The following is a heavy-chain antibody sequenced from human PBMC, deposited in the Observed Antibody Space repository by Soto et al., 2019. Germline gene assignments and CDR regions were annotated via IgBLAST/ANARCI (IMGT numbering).Heavy chain of an antibody. J-gene: IGHJ6*02. D-gene: IGHD3-3*01. V-gene: IGHV3-53*01. CDR3: ARDGYYDFWSGYRVDGMDV. CDR1: GFTVSSNY. Sequence: EVQPVESGGGLIQPGGSLRLSCAASGFTVSSNYMSWVRQAPGKGLEWVSVIYSGGSTYYADSVKGRFTISRDNSKNTLXLQMNSLRAEDTAVYYCARDGYYDFWSGYRVDGMDVWGQGTTVTVSS. CDR2: IYSGGST.